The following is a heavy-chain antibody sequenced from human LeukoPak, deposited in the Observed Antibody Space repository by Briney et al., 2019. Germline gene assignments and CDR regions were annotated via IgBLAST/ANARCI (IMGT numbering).Heavy chain of an antibody. CDR3: ARVKSDSSGYYWNPYYYYYYMDV. D-gene: IGHD3-22*01. CDR2: ISAYNGNT. V-gene: IGHV1-18*01. CDR1: GYTFTSHG. Sequence: ASVKVSCKASGYTFTSHGISWVRQAPGQGLEWMGWISAYNGNTNYAQKLQGRVTMTTDTSTSTAYMELRSLRSDDTAVYYCARVKSDSSGYYWNPYYYYYYMDVWGKGTTVTVSS. J-gene: IGHJ6*03.